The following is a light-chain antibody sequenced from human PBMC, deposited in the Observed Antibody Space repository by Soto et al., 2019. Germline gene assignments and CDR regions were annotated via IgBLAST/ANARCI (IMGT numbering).Light chain of an antibody. CDR1: SNDIGIDKL. CDR2: EGF. Sequence: VLTHSPSVSGSPGQSITISWTGTSNDIGIDKLVSWYQQHPGRAPKLMIYEGFKRPSGVSNRFSGSKSGNSASLTISGLRAEDEADYYCCSYANSNNWLFGGGTQLTVL. J-gene: IGLJ2*01. CDR3: CSYANSNNWL. V-gene: IGLV2-23*01.